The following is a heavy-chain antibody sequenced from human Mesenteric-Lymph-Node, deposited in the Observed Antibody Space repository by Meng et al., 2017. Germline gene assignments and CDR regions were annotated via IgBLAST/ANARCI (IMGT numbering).Heavy chain of an antibody. CDR3: AKEKDGSLVY. Sequence: QVQLQESGPGLVKPSGTLSLSCTVPGGSISSNNLWSWVRQPPGKGLEWIGEIHHVGSTRYKPSLRSRVTTSVDKSKNQFSLKMTSVTAADTAIYYCAKEKDGSLVYWGQGTLVTVSS. D-gene: IGHD3-16*02. CDR1: GGSISSNNL. V-gene: IGHV4-4*02. J-gene: IGHJ4*02. CDR2: IHHVGST.